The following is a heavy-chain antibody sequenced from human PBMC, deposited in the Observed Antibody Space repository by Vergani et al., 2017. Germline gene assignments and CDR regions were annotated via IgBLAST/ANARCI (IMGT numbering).Heavy chain of an antibody. Sequence: QVQLVQSGSELKKPGASVKVSCKASGYTFTSYAMNWVRQAPGQGLEWMGWINTNTGNPTYAQGFTGRFGFSLDTLVSTAYLQISSLKAEDTAVYYCARQIYYYDSSGYHRYDAFDIWGQGTMVTVSS. CDR1: GYTFTSYA. CDR2: INTNTGNP. CDR3: ARQIYYYDSSGYHRYDAFDI. J-gene: IGHJ3*02. D-gene: IGHD3-22*01. V-gene: IGHV7-4-1*02.